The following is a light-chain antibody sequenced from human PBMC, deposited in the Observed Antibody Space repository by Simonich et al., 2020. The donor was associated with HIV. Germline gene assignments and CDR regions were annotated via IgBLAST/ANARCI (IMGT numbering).Light chain of an antibody. V-gene: IGLV1-51*01. Sequence: QSVLTPPPSVSAAPGQKVTISCSGSSSNIGNNYVSWYQQLSGTAPKLLIYDNNKRPSGIPDRFSGSKSGTSATLGITGLQTGDEADYYCGTWDSSLSANWVFGGGTKLTVL. J-gene: IGLJ3*02. CDR1: SSNIGNNY. CDR2: DNN. CDR3: GTWDSSLSANWV.